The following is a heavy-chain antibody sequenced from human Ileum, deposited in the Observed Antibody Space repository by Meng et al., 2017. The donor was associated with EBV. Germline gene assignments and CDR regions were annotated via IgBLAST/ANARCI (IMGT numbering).Heavy chain of an antibody. CDR3: TRQVIGTAALDP. J-gene: IGHJ5*02. V-gene: IGHV3-73*02. D-gene: IGHD1-20*01. Sequence: EGRWVGYGGGLCQPGGSLELSCAASGFTFSGSPMHWVRQASGKGLEWVGRIRDKANSYETGYGASVKGRFTISRDDSKNTAFLQMNSLKNEDTAVYYCTRQVIGTAALDPWGQGTLVTVSS. CDR2: IRDKANSYET. CDR1: GFTFSGSP.